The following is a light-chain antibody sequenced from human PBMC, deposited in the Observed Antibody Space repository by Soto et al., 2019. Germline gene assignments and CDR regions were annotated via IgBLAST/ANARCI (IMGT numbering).Light chain of an antibody. V-gene: IGLV1-47*01. CDR3: AGWDDSLHGLL. CDR1: SSNIGTNY. J-gene: IGLJ1*01. CDR2: RNN. Sequence: QSVLTQPPSASGTPGQRVTISCSGGSSNIGTNYVYWYQQLPGTAPKLLIYRNNLRPSEVPDRFSASKSGTSASLAISGLRSEDEADYFCAGWDDSLHGLLFGAGTKLTVL.